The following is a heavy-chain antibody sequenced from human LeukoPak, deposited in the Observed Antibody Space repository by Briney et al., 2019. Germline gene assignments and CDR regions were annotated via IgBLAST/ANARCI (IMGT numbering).Heavy chain of an antibody. D-gene: IGHD5-18*01. V-gene: IGHV4-39*01. CDR1: GGSISSSSYY. Sequence: SETLSLTCTVSGGSISSSSYYWGWIRQPPGKGLEWIGSIYYSGSTYYNPSLKSRVTISVDTSKNQFSLKLSSVTAADTAVYYCASGYSYGTKPYDYWGQGTQVTVSS. CDR2: IYYSGST. J-gene: IGHJ4*02. CDR3: ASGYSYGTKPYDY.